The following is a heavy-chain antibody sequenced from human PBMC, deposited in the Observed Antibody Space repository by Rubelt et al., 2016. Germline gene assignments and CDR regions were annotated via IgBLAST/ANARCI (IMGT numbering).Heavy chain of an antibody. CDR1: GYSFTSYW. CDR3: GRGNSWYPL. V-gene: IGHV5-10-1*01. CDR2: IDPSDSYI. Sequence: EVQLVQSGAEVKKPGESLRISCKGSGYSFTSYWISWVRQTPGKGLEWMGRIDPSDSYINYSPAFQGHVTSSADKSISTAYLQGSSLKASDTAMYYCGRGNSWYPLWGQGTLVTVSS. J-gene: IGHJ4*02. D-gene: IGHD6-13*01.